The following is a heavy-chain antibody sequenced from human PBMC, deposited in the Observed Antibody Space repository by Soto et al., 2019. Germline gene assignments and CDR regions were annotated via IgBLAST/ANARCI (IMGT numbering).Heavy chain of an antibody. CDR1: GLSVSSNY. V-gene: IGHV3-53*02. J-gene: IGHJ4*02. D-gene: IGHD3-22*01. CDR3: GRGSSGSSRTLRVDY. CDR2: IYSGGNT. Sequence: EVRLVETGGELIHPGGSLRLSCVATGLSVSSNYMSWVRQAPGKGLEWVSVIYSGGNTYYADSVEGLFSISRDSSKNTLFLQMNGLRAEDTAMYYCGRGSSGSSRTLRVDYWGQGTLVTVSS.